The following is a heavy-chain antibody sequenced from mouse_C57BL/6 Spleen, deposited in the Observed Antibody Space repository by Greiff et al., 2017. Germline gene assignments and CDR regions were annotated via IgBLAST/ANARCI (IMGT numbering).Heavy chain of an antibody. V-gene: IGHV2-9*01. CDR1: GFSLTSYG. J-gene: IGHJ4*01. CDR3: AKSRYYDGSTYARDY. Sequence: QVQLKESGPGLVAPSQSLSITCTVSGFSLTSYGVDWVRQPPGTGLEWLGVIWGGGSTNSNSALMSRLRISKDNSKSQVFLKMNRLQTDDTAMYYCAKSRYYDGSTYARDYWGQGTSVTGAS. CDR2: IWGGGST. D-gene: IGHD1-1*01.